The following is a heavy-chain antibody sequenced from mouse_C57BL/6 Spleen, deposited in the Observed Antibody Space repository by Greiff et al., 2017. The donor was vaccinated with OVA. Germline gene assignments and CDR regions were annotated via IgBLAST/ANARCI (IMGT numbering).Heavy chain of an antibody. V-gene: IGHV1-52*01. CDR1: GYTFTSYW. J-gene: IGHJ2*01. Sequence: QVQLQQSGAELVKPGASVKLSCKASGYTFTSYWMHWVKQRPIQGLEWIGNIDPSDSETHYNQKFKDKATLTVDKSSSTAYMQLSSLTAEDSAVYYCARAYTYFDDWGQGTTLTVSA. CDR2: IDPSDSET. D-gene: IGHD6-5*01. CDR3: ARAYTYFDD.